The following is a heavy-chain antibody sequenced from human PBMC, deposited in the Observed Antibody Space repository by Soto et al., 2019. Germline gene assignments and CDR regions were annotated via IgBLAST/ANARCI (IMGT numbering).Heavy chain of an antibody. CDR1: GYNFNTYW. CDR2: IYPGGSDT. J-gene: IGHJ5*02. V-gene: IGHV5-51*01. D-gene: IGHD1-7*01. Sequence: PGESLKISCKGSGYNFNTYWIGWVRQMPGKGLEWMGIIYPGGSDTRYSPSFQGQVTISADKSISTAYLQWSSLQASDTAMYYCARRTELLNWFDPWGQGTLVTVSS. CDR3: ARRTELLNWFDP.